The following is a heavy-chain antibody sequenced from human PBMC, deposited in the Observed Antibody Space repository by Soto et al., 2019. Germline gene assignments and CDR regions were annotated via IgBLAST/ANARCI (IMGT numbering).Heavy chain of an antibody. V-gene: IGHV4-59*01. J-gene: IGHJ6*03. CDR2: IYYSGST. CDR3: ASNSDYGDFNPYYYYYMDV. CDR1: GGSISSYY. D-gene: IGHD4-17*01. Sequence: SETLSLTCTVSGGSISSYYWSWIRQPPGKGLEWIGYIYYSGSTNYNPSLKSRVTISVDTSKNQFSLKLSSVTAADTAVYYCASNSDYGDFNPYYYYYMDVWGKGTTVTVSS.